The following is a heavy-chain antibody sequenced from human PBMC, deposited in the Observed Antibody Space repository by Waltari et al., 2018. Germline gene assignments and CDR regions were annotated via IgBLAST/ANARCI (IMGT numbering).Heavy chain of an antibody. Sequence: QVQLVQSGAEVKKPGASVKVSCKASGYTFTGYYMHWVRQAPGQGLEWRGRTNPNSGGTNYAQKFQGRVTMPRDTSISTAYMELSRLRSDDTAVYYCARGPDEQQQRWGAIDYWGQGTLVTVSS. V-gene: IGHV1-2*06. CDR1: GYTFTGYY. D-gene: IGHD6-13*01. J-gene: IGHJ4*02. CDR3: ARGPDEQQQRWGAIDY. CDR2: TNPNSGGT.